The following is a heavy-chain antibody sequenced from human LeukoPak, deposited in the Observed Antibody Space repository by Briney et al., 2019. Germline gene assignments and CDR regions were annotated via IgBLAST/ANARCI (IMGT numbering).Heavy chain of an antibody. CDR3: ARVGGGAYFDY. J-gene: IGHJ4*02. V-gene: IGHV3-7*01. D-gene: IGHD3-16*01. CDR2: INQDESAK. CDR1: GFTFSRYW. Sequence: PGGSLRLSCAASGFTFSRYWMSWVRQAPGKGLEWVASINQDESAKLYVDSVKGRFTISRDNAKNSLYLQMNSLRAEDTAVYYCARVGGGAYFDYWGQGTLVTVSS.